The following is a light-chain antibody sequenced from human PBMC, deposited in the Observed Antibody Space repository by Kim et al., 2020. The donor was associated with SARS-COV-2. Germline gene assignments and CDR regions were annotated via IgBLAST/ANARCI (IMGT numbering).Light chain of an antibody. V-gene: IGLV2-18*02. CDR3: RSQTNWGTWV. CDR2: EVS. J-gene: IGLJ3*02. CDR1: SSDVGGYNR. Sequence: GQAVTISCTGSSSDVGGYNRVSWYQQPPGTAPKLINYEVSNRPAGVQDRFSGSKSGNTAPLTSSALQAEDESDYYCRSQTNWGTWVFGGGTQLTVL.